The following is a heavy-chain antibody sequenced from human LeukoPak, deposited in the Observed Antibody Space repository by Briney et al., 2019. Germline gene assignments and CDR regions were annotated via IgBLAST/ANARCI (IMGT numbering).Heavy chain of an antibody. D-gene: IGHD6-19*01. CDR2: IYYSGST. CDR1: GDSINNYY. J-gene: IGHJ4*02. CDR3: ARGPNRYSSGWYYFDS. V-gene: IGHV4-59*01. Sequence: SSETLSLTCTVSGDSINNYYWSWIRQPPGKGLEWIGYIYYSGSTNYNPSLKSRVTISVDTSKNYFSLRLSSVTAADAAVYFCARGPNRYSSGWYYFDSWGQGTPVTVSS.